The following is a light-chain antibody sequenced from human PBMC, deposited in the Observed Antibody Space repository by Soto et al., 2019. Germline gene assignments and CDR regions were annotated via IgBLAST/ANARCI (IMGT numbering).Light chain of an antibody. V-gene: IGKV3D-20*01. CDR3: QQYGSSPIT. CDR2: DAS. J-gene: IGKJ5*01. Sequence: EIVLTQSPGTLSLSPGERATLSCGASQSVSSSYVAWYQHRPGLAPRLLIHDASSRATGIPDRFSGTKSGTEFTLTIRRLEPEDAAVYYCQQYGSSPITFGQGTRLEIK. CDR1: QSVSSSY.